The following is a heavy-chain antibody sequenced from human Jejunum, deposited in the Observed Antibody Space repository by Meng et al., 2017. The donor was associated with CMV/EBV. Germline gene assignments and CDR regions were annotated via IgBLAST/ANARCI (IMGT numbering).Heavy chain of an antibody. CDR3: ATLISSPDYDYYYGMDV. J-gene: IGHJ6*02. CDR2: ISGSGGAT. Sequence: FNIYAMSWVRQAPGKGLEWVAGISGSGGATWYADSLKGRFTVSRDNSKNSLYLQMNSLRVEDTGVYYCATLISSPDYDYYYGMDVWGQGTTVTVSS. CDR1: FNIYA. V-gene: IGHV3-23*01. D-gene: IGHD3-10*01.